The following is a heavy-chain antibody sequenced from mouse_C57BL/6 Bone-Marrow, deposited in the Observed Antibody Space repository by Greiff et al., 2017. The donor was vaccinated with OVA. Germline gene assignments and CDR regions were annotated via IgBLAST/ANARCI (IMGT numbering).Heavy chain of an antibody. CDR3: ARARTGTGFAD. Sequence: QVQLKESGAELVRPGASVKLSCKASGYTFTSYGISWVKQRTGQGLEWIGEIYPRSGNTYYNEKFKGKATLTADKSSSTAYMELRRLTSEDSAVYVCARARTGTGFADWGQGTLVTVSA. CDR2: IYPRSGNT. CDR1: GYTFTSYG. J-gene: IGHJ3*01. V-gene: IGHV1-81*01. D-gene: IGHD4-1*01.